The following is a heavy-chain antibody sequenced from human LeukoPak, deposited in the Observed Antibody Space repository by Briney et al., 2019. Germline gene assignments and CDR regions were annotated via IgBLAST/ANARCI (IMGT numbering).Heavy chain of an antibody. CDR1: GGTFSSYA. CDR3: AREVACSSTSCYTTPRFDY. Sequence: SVKVSCKASGGTFSSYAISWVRQAPGQGLEWMGRIIPILGIANYAQKFQGRVTITADKSTSTAYMELRSLRSDDTAVYYCAREVACSSTSCYTTPRFDYWGQGTLVTVSS. CDR2: IIPILGIA. J-gene: IGHJ4*02. V-gene: IGHV1-69*04. D-gene: IGHD2-2*02.